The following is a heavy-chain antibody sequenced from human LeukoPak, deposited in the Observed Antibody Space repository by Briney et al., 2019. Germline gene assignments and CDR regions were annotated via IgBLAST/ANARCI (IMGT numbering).Heavy chain of an antibody. Sequence: ASVKVSCKASGYTFTGYYMHWVRQAPGQGLEWMGWINPNSGGTNYAQKFQGRVTMTRDTSISTAYMELSRLRSDNTAVYYCARDDSSQAVGASFDYWGQGTLVTVSS. CDR1: GYTFTGYY. CDR3: ARDDSSQAVGASFDY. D-gene: IGHD1-26*01. J-gene: IGHJ4*02. CDR2: INPNSGGT. V-gene: IGHV1-2*02.